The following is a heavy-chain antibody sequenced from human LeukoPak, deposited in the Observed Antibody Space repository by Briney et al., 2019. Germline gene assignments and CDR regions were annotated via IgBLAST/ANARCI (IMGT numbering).Heavy chain of an antibody. J-gene: IGHJ4*02. CDR3: AKRGVSYDSSVNDY. CDR2: ISGSGGST. V-gene: IGHV3-23*01. D-gene: IGHD3-22*01. Sequence: PGGSLRLSCAASGFTFSSYAMSWVCQAPGKGLELVSAISGSGGSTYYADSVKGRFTISRDNSKNTLYLQLNSLRAEDTAVYYCAKRGVSYDSSVNDYWGQGTLVTVSS. CDR1: GFTFSSYA.